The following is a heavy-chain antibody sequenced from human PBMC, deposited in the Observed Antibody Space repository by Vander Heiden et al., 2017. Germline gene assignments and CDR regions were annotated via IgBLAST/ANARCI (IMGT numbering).Heavy chain of an antibody. CDR3: AREGPTMVRGVITQTES. CDR1: GGSFSGYY. J-gene: IGHJ5*02. Sequence: QVQLQQWGAGLLKPSETLSLTCAVYGGSFSGYYWSWIRQPPGKGLEWIGEINHSGSTNYNPSLKSRVTISVDTSKNQFSLKLSSVTAADTAVYYCAREGPTMVRGVITQTESWGQGTLVTVSS. D-gene: IGHD3-10*01. CDR2: INHSGST. V-gene: IGHV4-34*01.